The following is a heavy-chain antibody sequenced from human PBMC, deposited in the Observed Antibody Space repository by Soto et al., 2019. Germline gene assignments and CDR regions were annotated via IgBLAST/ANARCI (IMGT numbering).Heavy chain of an antibody. V-gene: IGHV3-7*01. D-gene: IGHD5-12*01. Sequence: EVQLVESGGGLVQPGGSLRLSCAASGFTFSSYWMSWVRQAPGKGLEGVANIKQDGSEKYYVDSVKGRFTISRDNAKNSLYLQMNSLRAEDTAVYYCARDILDIVATIRVMRAFDIWGQGTMVTVSS. CDR1: GFTFSSYW. CDR3: ARDILDIVATIRVMRAFDI. CDR2: IKQDGSEK. J-gene: IGHJ3*02.